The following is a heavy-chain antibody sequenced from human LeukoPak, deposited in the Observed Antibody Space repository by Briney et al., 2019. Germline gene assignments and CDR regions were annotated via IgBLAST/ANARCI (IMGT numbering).Heavy chain of an antibody. CDR2: ISYDGSNK. J-gene: IGHJ4*02. Sequence: GGSLRLSCVASGITFSSDAMHWVRQAPGKGLEWVAVISYDGSNKHYADSVKGRLTISRDNSKNTLYLQMNSLRVEDTAVYYCVRDRFIWGLFPPCDYWGQGTLLTVSS. CDR1: GITFSSDA. D-gene: IGHD2-21*01. V-gene: IGHV3-30*04. CDR3: VRDRFIWGLFPPCDY.